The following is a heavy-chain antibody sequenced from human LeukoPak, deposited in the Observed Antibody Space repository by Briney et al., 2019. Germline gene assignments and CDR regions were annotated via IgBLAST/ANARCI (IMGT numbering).Heavy chain of an antibody. D-gene: IGHD3-10*01. Sequence: GSLRLSCAASGFTFRGYWMQWVRQAPGKGLVLVSPIGRDGSATNYADSVKGRFTISRDNVKNTLYLQMNSLRAEDTAVYYCARGAGWSGSGTYYFDYWGRGTLVTVSS. CDR1: GFTFRGYW. J-gene: IGHJ4*02. CDR2: IGRDGSAT. CDR3: ARGAGWSGSGTYYFDY. V-gene: IGHV3-74*01.